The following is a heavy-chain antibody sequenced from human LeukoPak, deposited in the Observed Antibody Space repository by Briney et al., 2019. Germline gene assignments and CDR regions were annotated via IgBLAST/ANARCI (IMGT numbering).Heavy chain of an antibody. J-gene: IGHJ3*02. D-gene: IGHD6-19*01. CDR1: GYTFTSYD. CDR2: MNPNSGNT. Sequence: GASVKVSCKASGYTFTSYDINWVRQATGQGLEWMGWMNPNSGNTGYAQKFQGRVTMTRNTSISTAYMELSSLRSEDTAVYYCARIDYSSGGDAFDIWGQGTMVTVSS. CDR3: ARIDYSSGGDAFDI. V-gene: IGHV1-8*01.